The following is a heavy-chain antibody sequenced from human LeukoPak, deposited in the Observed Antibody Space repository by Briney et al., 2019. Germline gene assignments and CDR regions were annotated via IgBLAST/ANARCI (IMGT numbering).Heavy chain of an antibody. CDR3: SRQGCTTTSCHTIDS. J-gene: IGHJ4*02. Sequence: GESLKISCKGSGYIFTNSWIGWVRQMPGKGLELMGIINPADSERRYSPTFQGQVTISVDKSISTAYLQWSSLKASDTAMYYCSRQGCTTTSCHTIDSWGQGSLVTVSS. CDR2: INPADSER. V-gene: IGHV5-51*01. D-gene: IGHD2-2*02. CDR1: GYIFTNSW.